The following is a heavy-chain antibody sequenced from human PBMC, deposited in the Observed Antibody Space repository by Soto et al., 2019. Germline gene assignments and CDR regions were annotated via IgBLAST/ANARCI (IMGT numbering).Heavy chain of an antibody. J-gene: IGHJ4*02. CDR3: AKEGANQQWLAFY. D-gene: IGHD6-19*01. Sequence: QVQLVESGGGVVQPGRSLRLSCAASGFTFSSYGMHWVRQAPGKGLEWVAVISYDGSNKYYADSVKGRFTISRDNSKNTLYLQMNSLRAEDTAVYYCAKEGANQQWLAFYWGQGTLVTVSS. V-gene: IGHV3-30*18. CDR2: ISYDGSNK. CDR1: GFTFSSYG.